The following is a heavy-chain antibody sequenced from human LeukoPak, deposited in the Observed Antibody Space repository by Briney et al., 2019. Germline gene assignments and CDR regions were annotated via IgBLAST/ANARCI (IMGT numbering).Heavy chain of an antibody. Sequence: ASVKVSCKASGYTFTGYYMHWVRQAPGQGLEWMGWINPNSGGTNYAQKFQGRVTMTRDTSISTAYMELSRLRSDDTAVYYCARVDSGSWYGDFDYWGQGTLVTVSS. V-gene: IGHV1-2*02. CDR3: ARVDSGSWYGDFDY. D-gene: IGHD6-13*01. CDR1: GYTFTGYY. CDR2: INPNSGGT. J-gene: IGHJ4*02.